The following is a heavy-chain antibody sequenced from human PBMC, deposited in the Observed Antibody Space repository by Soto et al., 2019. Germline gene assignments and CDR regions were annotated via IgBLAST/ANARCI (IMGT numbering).Heavy chain of an antibody. V-gene: IGHV4-31*03. Sequence: QVQLQESGPGLVKPSQTLSLTCTVSGGSISSGGFYWSWIRQHPEKGPEWIGYIYYSGGIYYNPSLRSRVTISMDTSKNQFSLKLSSVTAADTALYYCARGGYYFGYGIDVWGQGTMITVSS. CDR2: IYYSGGI. CDR3: ARGGYYFGYGIDV. D-gene: IGHD3-22*01. J-gene: IGHJ3*01. CDR1: GGSISSGGFY.